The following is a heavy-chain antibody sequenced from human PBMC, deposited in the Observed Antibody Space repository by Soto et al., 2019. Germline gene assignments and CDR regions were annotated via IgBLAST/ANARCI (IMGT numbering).Heavy chain of an antibody. D-gene: IGHD6-19*01. CDR3: ARDGDIAVARYYFDY. Sequence: AASVKVSCKASGYTFTSYYMHWVRQAPGQGLEWMGIINPSGGSTSYAQKFQGRVTMTRDTPTSTVYMELSSLRSEDTAVYYCARDGDIAVARYYFDYWGQGTLVTVSS. J-gene: IGHJ4*02. V-gene: IGHV1-46*01. CDR1: GYTFTSYY. CDR2: INPSGGST.